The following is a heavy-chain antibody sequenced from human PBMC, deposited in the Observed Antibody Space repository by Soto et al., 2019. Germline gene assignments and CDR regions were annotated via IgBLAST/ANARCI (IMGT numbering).Heavy chain of an antibody. V-gene: IGHV4-30-4*01. Sequence: SETLSLTCTVSGGSISSGDYYWSWIRQPPGKGLEWIGYIYYSGSTYYNPSLKSRVTISVDTSKNQFSLKLSSVTAADTAVYYCARVGYYGSGSYWVYFDYWGQGTLVTVSS. J-gene: IGHJ4*02. CDR2: IYYSGST. D-gene: IGHD3-10*01. CDR3: ARVGYYGSGSYWVYFDY. CDR1: GGSISSGDYY.